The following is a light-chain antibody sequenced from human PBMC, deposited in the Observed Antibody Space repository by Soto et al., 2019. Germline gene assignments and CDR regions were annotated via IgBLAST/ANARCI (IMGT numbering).Light chain of an antibody. CDR1: QSVSSSY. Sequence: EIVLTQSPGTLSLSPGERATLSCRASQSVSSSYLTWYQQKPGQAPRLLIDGASSRATGIPERFSGSGSGTDFTLTISRLEPEDFAVYYCQQYGSSPPTFGQGTKVEIK. V-gene: IGKV3-20*01. CDR3: QQYGSSPPT. J-gene: IGKJ1*01. CDR2: GAS.